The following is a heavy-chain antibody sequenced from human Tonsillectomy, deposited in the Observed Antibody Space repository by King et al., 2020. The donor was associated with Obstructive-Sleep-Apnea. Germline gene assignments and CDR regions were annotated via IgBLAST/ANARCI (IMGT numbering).Heavy chain of an antibody. V-gene: IGHV3-30*02. D-gene: IGHD3-9*01. CDR3: AKEFSYYDILTGYEVRGYYYYGMDV. CDR2: IRYDGSNK. Sequence: VQLVESGGGVVQPGGSLRLSCAASGFTFSSYGMHWVRQAPGKGLEWVAFIRYDGSNKYYADSVKGRFTISRDNSKNTLYLQMNSLRAEDTAVYYCAKEFSYYDILTGYEVRGYYYYGMDVWGQGTTVTVSS. CDR1: GFTFSSYG. J-gene: IGHJ6*02.